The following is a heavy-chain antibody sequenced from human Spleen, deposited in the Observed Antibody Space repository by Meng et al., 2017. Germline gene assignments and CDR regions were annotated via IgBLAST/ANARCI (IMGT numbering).Heavy chain of an antibody. J-gene: IGHJ4*02. Sequence: QVHLQESLTGLVRPSQTLSLPFTVSGHSVSSGSYYWGWIRQPPGKGLQYIGFIFTSGSTNYNPSLKGRVSVSLDTSRNQISLRLSSVTAADTAVYYCARGYCSAGTCYPSNYWGQGILVTVSS. CDR1: GHSVSSGSYY. V-gene: IGHV4-61*01. D-gene: IGHD2-15*01. CDR2: IFTSGST. CDR3: ARGYCSAGTCYPSNY.